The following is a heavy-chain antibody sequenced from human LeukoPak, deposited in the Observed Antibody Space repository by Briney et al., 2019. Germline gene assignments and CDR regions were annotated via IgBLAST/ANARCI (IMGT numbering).Heavy chain of an antibody. CDR1: GYTFTSYG. V-gene: IGHV1-69*13. D-gene: IGHD6-19*01. J-gene: IGHJ6*02. Sequence: GASVKVSCKASGYTFTSYGISWVRQAPGQGLEWMGGIIPIFGTANYVQKFQGRVTITADESTSTAYMELSSLRSEDTAVYYCARDSLDSGTVAYYYGMDVWGQGTTVTVSS. CDR2: IIPIFGTA. CDR3: ARDSLDSGTVAYYYGMDV.